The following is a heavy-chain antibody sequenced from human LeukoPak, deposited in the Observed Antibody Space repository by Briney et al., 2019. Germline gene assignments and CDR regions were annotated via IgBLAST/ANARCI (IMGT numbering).Heavy chain of an antibody. CDR1: GFTFSSYG. CDR2: ISYDGSNK. Sequence: GGSLRLSCAASGFTFSSYGMHWVRQAPGKGLEWVAVISYDGSNKYYADSVKGRFTISGDNSKNTLYLQMNSLRAEDTAVYYCAKGPNYYGSGAYGMDVWGKGTTVTVSS. J-gene: IGHJ6*04. V-gene: IGHV3-30*18. CDR3: AKGPNYYGSGAYGMDV. D-gene: IGHD3-10*01.